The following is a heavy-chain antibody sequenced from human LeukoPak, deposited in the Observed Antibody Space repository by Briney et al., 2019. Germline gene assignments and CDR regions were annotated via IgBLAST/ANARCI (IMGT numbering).Heavy chain of an antibody. Sequence: ASVKVSCKASGYTFTNYAMNWVRQAPGQGLEWMGWIHPSTGNPAYAQGFTGRFVFSLDTSVSTTYLQISSLRAEDTAVYFCARAFQSLGGLSLPDYWGQGTLVTVSS. CDR1: GYTFTNYA. V-gene: IGHV7-4-1*02. CDR3: ARAFQSLGGLSLPDY. D-gene: IGHD3-16*02. CDR2: IHPSTGNP. J-gene: IGHJ4*02.